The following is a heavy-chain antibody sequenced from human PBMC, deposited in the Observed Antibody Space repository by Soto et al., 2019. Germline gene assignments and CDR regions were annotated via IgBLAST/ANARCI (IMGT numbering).Heavy chain of an antibody. CDR3: ERARDVFRFLEWLLDT. J-gene: IGHJ5*02. D-gene: IGHD3-3*01. V-gene: IGHV3-21*01. CDR1: GFTFSSYS. CDR2: ISSSSSYI. Sequence: GGSLRLSCAASGFTFSSYSMNWVRQAPGKGLEWVSSISSSSSYIYYADSVKGRFTISRDNAKNSLYLQMNSLRAEDTAVYYCERARDVFRFLEWLLDTWGQGTLVTVSS.